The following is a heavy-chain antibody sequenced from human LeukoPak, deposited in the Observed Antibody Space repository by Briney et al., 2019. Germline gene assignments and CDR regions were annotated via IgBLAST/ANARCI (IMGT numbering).Heavy chain of an antibody. V-gene: IGHV4-38-2*01. J-gene: IGHJ4*02. CDR3: ARGYSYGRTYYFDC. D-gene: IGHD5-18*01. Sequence: SETLSLTCAVSGYSISSGYYWGWIRQPPGKGLEWIGSIYHSGSTYYNPSLKSRVTISVDTSKNQFSLKLSCVTAADTAVYYCARGYSYGRTYYFDCWGQGTLVTVSS. CDR2: IYHSGST. CDR1: GYSISSGYY.